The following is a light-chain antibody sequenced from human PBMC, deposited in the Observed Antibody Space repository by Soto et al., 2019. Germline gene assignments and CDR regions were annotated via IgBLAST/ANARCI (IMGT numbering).Light chain of an antibody. J-gene: IGKJ3*01. CDR2: KAS. CDR1: QSISSW. CDR3: QQLNSYPRT. V-gene: IGKV1-5*03. Sequence: DIQMTKSPSILSASVGDRVTITCRASQSISSWLAWYQQKPGKAPKLLIYKASSLESGVPSRFSGSGSGTEFTLTISSLQPDDFATYCCQQLNSYPRTFGPGTKVDIK.